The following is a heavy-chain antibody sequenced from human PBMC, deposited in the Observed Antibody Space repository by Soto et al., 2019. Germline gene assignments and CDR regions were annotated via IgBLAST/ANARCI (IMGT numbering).Heavy chain of an antibody. CDR2: VYFTGST. J-gene: IGHJ4*01. Sequence: SETLSLTCTVTGDSMNSHYWSWLRQPPGKALEWMGYVYFTGSTNYSPSLESRLTILVDTSKNQFSLKLTSVTAADTAVYYCASFPVIPGRDSPLIFDYWGQGTPVTVSS. CDR1: GDSMNSHY. CDR3: ASFPVIPGRDSPLIFDY. D-gene: IGHD3-22*01. V-gene: IGHV4-59*08.